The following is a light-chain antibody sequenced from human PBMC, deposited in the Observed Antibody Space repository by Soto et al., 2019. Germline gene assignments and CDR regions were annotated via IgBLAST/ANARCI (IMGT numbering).Light chain of an antibody. CDR2: DTN. J-gene: IGLJ1*01. V-gene: IGLV7-43*01. CDR3: LLYYDGAYV. Sequence: QAVVSQEPSLTVSPGGTVTFTCSSTTGAVTSGYFPTWFQQKPGQGTRALIYDTNKKRSWTPARFSGSLLGGKAALTLSGVQPEDEAEYYCLLYYDGAYVFGTGTKVTVL. CDR1: TGAVTSGYF.